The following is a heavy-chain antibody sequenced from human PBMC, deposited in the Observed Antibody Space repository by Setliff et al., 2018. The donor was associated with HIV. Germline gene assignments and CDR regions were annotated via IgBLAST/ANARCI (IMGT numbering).Heavy chain of an antibody. CDR2: IRSKGYGSAT. CDR1: GFTFSGSA. V-gene: IGHV3-73*01. J-gene: IGHJ4*02. Sequence: GGSLRLSCAASGFTFSGSAMHWVRQVSGKGLEWVGRIRSKGYGSATAYAASVKGRFTISRDDSKNTAYLQMDSLKTEDTAVYYCTRHSTDPWSLLDYWGQGTLVTVSS. CDR3: TRHSTDPWSLLDY. D-gene: IGHD1-1*01.